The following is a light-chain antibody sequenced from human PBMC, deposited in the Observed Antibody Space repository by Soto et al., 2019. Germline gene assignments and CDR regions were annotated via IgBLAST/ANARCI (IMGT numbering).Light chain of an antibody. CDR1: QSVRSSY. Sequence: EIVLTQSPGTLSLSPGDRATLSCRASQSVRSSYLAWYQQKPGQAPRLLIYVASSRATGIPARFSGSGSGTDFTLTISRLEPEDFAVYYCQQYGDSPLFGPGTKVDIK. CDR2: VAS. J-gene: IGKJ3*01. CDR3: QQYGDSPL. V-gene: IGKV3-20*01.